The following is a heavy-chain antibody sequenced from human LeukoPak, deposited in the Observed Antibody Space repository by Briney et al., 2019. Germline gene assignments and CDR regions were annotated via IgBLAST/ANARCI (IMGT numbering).Heavy chain of an antibody. CDR1: GGSFSGYY. V-gene: IGHV4-34*01. D-gene: IGHD5-12*01. CDR2: INHSGNT. Sequence: SDTLSLNCAVYGGSFSGYYWIWIRQPPGKGLEWIGEINHSGNTNYNPSLKSRVTMSVDTSKNQFSLHLSSVTAADTAVYYCAREDIPGGVTTILPYWGQGTLVTVSS. CDR3: AREDIPGGVTTILPY. J-gene: IGHJ4*02.